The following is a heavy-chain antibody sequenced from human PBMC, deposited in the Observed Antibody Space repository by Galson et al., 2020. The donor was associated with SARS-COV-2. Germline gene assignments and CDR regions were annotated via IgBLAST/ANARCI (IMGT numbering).Heavy chain of an antibody. CDR2: IGGST. CDR3: ARQFCSSRTCTTGGFDL. CDR1: GFTLRSYA. V-gene: IGHV3-64*01. D-gene: IGHD2-2*01. Sequence: GESLKISCAASGFTLRSYAMHWVRQAPGKGLEYVSSIGGSTHYVNSVKGRFSITRDNSKNTLYLQMGSLRADDMAVYYCARQFCSSRTCTTGGFDLWGQGTTVTVSS. J-gene: IGHJ3*01.